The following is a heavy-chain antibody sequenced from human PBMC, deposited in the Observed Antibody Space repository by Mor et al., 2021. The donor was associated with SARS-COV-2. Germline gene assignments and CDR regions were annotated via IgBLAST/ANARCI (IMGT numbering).Heavy chain of an antibody. J-gene: IGHJ6*02. Sequence: GSTSYNPSLKNRVTISADTSRNVFSLRLRSVTAADTAVYFCARDGSTSYYYFGMDVWG. CDR2: GST. D-gene: IGHD2-2*01. V-gene: IGHV4-61*03. CDR3: ARDGSTSYYYFGMDV.